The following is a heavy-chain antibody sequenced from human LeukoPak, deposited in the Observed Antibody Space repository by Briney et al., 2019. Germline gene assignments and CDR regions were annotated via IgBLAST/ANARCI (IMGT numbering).Heavy chain of an antibody. D-gene: IGHD2-8*01. Sequence: RPAETLSLTCTGFGHSVTVYYLDWLRHPPGDGLEWIGHIYKIGTTNYNPSLKSRLTISADTSKNQFSLKLRSVTAADTAVYYCVIGVGWQPDYWGQGALVTVSS. CDR3: VIGVGWQPDY. CDR2: IYKIGTT. CDR1: GHSVTVYY. J-gene: IGHJ4*02. V-gene: IGHV4-59*02.